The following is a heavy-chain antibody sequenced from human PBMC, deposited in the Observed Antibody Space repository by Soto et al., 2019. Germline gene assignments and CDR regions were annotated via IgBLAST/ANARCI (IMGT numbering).Heavy chain of an antibody. D-gene: IGHD6-13*01. Sequence: GGSLRLSCAASGFTFSSYWMSWVRQAPGKGLEWVANIKQDGSEKYYVDSVKGRFTISRDNAKNSLYLQMNSLRAEDTAVYYCARVSILIAAAGIGDAFDIWGQGTMVTVSS. V-gene: IGHV3-7*01. CDR1: GFTFSSYW. J-gene: IGHJ3*02. CDR3: ARVSILIAAAGIGDAFDI. CDR2: IKQDGSEK.